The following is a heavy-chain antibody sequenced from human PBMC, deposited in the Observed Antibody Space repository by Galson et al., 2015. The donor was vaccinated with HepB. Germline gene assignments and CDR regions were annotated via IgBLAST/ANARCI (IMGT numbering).Heavy chain of an antibody. J-gene: IGHJ4*02. CDR3: AGVSTRDTYFNGSGSYSSFDY. V-gene: IGHV3-11*01. D-gene: IGHD3-10*01. Sequence: ALRLSCAASGFSFSDYYMTWIRQAPGQGLEWVSHIRSSGITIYYADSVKGRFTISSDNAKNSLHLQMNSLRAEDTAVYYCAGVSTRDTYFNGSGSYSSFDYWGQGTLVTVSS. CDR2: IRSSGITI. CDR1: GFSFSDYY.